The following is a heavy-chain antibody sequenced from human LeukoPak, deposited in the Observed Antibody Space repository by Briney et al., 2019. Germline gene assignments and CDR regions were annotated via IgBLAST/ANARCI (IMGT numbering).Heavy chain of an antibody. CDR2: IIYDGSNE. CDR3: ARGRSGDIVATIFDY. J-gene: IGHJ4*02. CDR1: GFTFSSYA. Sequence: GGPLRLSCAASGFTFSSYAMHWVRQAPGKGLEWVAVIIYDGSNEYSADSVKGRFTVSRDNSKNTLYLQMNSLRAEDTAVYYCARGRSGDIVATIFDYWGQGTLVTVSS. D-gene: IGHD5-12*01. V-gene: IGHV3-30*04.